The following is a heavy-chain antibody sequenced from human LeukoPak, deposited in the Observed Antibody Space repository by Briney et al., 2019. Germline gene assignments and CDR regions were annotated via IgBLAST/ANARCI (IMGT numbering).Heavy chain of an antibody. V-gene: IGHV1-8*01. J-gene: IGHJ4*02. CDR2: MNPVSGNA. CDR3: ARAPMGAAALY. CDR1: GYTFTNFD. D-gene: IGHD6-13*01. Sequence: ASVKVSCKASGYTFTNFDINWVRQAPGQGLEWMGWMNPVSGNAGSAQKFQGRVTLTRDTSISTAYMELSSLRSNDTAFYYCARAPMGAAALYWGQGTLVTVSS.